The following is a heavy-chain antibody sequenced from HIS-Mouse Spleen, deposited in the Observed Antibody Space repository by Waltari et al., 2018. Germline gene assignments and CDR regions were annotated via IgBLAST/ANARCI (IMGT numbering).Heavy chain of an antibody. V-gene: IGHV4-39*07. Sequence: QLQLQESGPGLVKPSETLSLTSTVSGRSISSSSSYWRWIRQPPGKGLEWIGSIYYSGSTYYNPSLKSRVTISVDTSKNQFSLKLSSVTAADTAVYYCAREIPYSSSWYDWYFDLWGRGTLVTVSS. CDR1: GRSISSSSSY. CDR2: IYYSGST. D-gene: IGHD6-13*01. CDR3: AREIPYSSSWYDWYFDL. J-gene: IGHJ2*01.